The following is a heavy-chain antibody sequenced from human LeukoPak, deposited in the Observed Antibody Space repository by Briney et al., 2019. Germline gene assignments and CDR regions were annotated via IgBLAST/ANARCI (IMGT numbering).Heavy chain of an antibody. CDR1: GFSFSSYA. CDR2: MSSSDDGR. CDR3: AKAPVTSCRGAFCYPFDY. J-gene: IGHJ4*02. Sequence: PGGSLRLSCATSGFSFSSYAMSGVRQAPGKGLEWVSAMSSSDDGRYYAASVRGRFTISRDTSRSTLYLQMNSLRAEDAAVYYCAKAPVTSCRGAFCYPFDYWGQGTLVTVSS. V-gene: IGHV3-23*01. D-gene: IGHD2-15*01.